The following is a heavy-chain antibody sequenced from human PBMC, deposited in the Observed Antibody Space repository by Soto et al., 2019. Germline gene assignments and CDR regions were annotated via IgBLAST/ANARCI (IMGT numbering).Heavy chain of an antibody. J-gene: IGHJ4*02. D-gene: IGHD4-4*01. CDR1: GLAFSTYW. CDR3: ATIGDVTFHY. CDR2: TKPDETET. V-gene: IGHV3-7*01. Sequence: VGSLRLSCTTSGLAFSTYWMAWVRQAPGKGLEWVGNTKPDETETYYADSVEGRFTISRDNAKSSLYLQMDSLRVEDTAVYYCATIGDVTFHYWGQGTPVTVSS.